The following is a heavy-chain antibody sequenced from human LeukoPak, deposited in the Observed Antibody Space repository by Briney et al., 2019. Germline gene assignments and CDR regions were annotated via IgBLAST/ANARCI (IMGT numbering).Heavy chain of an antibody. CDR2: IYYSGST. Sequence: PSETLSLTCSVSDGSISNYYWSWIRQSPGKGLQWIGYIYYSGSTSYNPSLRSRVTISLDTPKNQFSLKLRSVTAADTAVYYCARQGPRVQFLGGYVHYGMDVWGQGTTVTVSS. CDR1: DGSISNYY. D-gene: IGHD3-3*01. V-gene: IGHV4-59*08. J-gene: IGHJ6*02. CDR3: ARQGPRVQFLGGYVHYGMDV.